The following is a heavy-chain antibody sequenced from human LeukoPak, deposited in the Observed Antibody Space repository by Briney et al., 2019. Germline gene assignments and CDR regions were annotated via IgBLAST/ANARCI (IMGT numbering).Heavy chain of an antibody. V-gene: IGHV3-23*01. CDR1: GFTFSSCA. D-gene: IGHD3-22*01. CDR2: ISGSGDST. Sequence: PGGSLRLSCAASGFTFSSCAMGWVRQGPGKGLVWVSTISGSGDSTYYADSVKGRFTISRDNSKNTLYLQMNSLRAEDTAIYYCAKDRTHRRYYDSTGYYNQYDCWGQGALVTVSS. J-gene: IGHJ4*02. CDR3: AKDRTHRRYYDSTGYYNQYDC.